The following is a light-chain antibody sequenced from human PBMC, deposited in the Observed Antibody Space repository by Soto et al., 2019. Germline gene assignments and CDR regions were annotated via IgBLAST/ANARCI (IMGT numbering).Light chain of an antibody. CDR2: AAS. CDR1: ESIANY. J-gene: IGKJ2*01. Sequence: DIQMTQSPSSLSASVGDRVTITCRASESIANYLNWYQQKPGKAPNLLIYAASTLQTGVPSRFRGSGSGTDFTLTISSLQTEDFATYFCQQSYISPYTFGQGTKLDI. CDR3: QQSYISPYT. V-gene: IGKV1-39*01.